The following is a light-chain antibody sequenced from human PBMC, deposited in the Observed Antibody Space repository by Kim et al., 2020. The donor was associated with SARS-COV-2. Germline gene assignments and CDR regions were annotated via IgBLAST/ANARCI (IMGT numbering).Light chain of an antibody. Sequence: SHELTQPPSVSVSPGQTASITCSGDKLGDKYACWYQQKPGQSPVLVIYQDSKRPSGIPERFSGSNSGNTATLTISGTQAMDEADYYCQAWDSSNVVFGGGTQLTVL. CDR3: QAWDSSNVV. V-gene: IGLV3-1*01. J-gene: IGLJ2*01. CDR2: QDS. CDR1: KLGDKY.